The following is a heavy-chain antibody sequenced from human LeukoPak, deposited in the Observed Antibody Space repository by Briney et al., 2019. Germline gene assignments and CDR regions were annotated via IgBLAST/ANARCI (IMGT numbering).Heavy chain of an antibody. D-gene: IGHD3-22*01. CDR2: IIPIFGTA. CDR1: GGTFSSYA. J-gene: IGHJ4*02. V-gene: IGHV1-69*01. Sequence: SVKVSCKASGGTFSSYAISWVREAPGQGLEWMGGIIPIFGTANYAQKFQGRVTITADESTITAYMELSSLRSEDTAVYYCARPYYYDSSGYYYYFDYWGQGTLVTVSS. CDR3: ARPYYYDSSGYYYYFDY.